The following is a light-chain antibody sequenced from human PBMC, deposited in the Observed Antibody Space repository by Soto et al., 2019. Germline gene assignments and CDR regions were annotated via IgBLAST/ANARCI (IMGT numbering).Light chain of an antibody. CDR1: QSISDW. CDR2: KAS. CDR3: QYYDSYSWT. Sequence: DIQMTQSPSTLSASVGDRVTITCRASQSISDWLAWYQQKPGKAPKFLIYKASNLESAVPSRFSGSGSGTEFTLTISSVQPDDFATYYCQYYDSYSWTFGQGTKVEIK. J-gene: IGKJ1*01. V-gene: IGKV1-5*03.